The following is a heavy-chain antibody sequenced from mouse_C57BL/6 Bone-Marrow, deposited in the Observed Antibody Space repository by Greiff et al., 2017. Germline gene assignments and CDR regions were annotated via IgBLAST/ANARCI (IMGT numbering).Heavy chain of an antibody. CDR3: ARSATAGAYDYAMDY. J-gene: IGHJ4*01. V-gene: IGHV1-64*01. Sequence: QVQLQQPGAELVKPGASVKLSCKASGYTFTSYWMHWVKQRPGQGLEWIGMIHPNSGSTNYNEKFKSKATLTVDKSSSTAYMQLISLTTEDSAVYDSARSATAGAYDYAMDYWGQGTSVTVSS. CDR1: GYTFTSYW. D-gene: IGHD3-1*01. CDR2: IHPNSGST.